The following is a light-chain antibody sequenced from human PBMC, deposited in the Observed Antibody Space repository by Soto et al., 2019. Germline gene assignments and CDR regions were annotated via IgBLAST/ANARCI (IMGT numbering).Light chain of an antibody. J-gene: IGKJ4*01. CDR3: QQSFITPPLT. CDR1: QSISTY. Sequence: DLQMTQSPSSLSASIGDRITITCRASQSISTYLNWYQQKPGKAPNLLIYGASTLQSGVPSRFXGRGSATDFTLTISSLQPEDFATYSCQQSFITPPLTFGGGTKVDIK. V-gene: IGKV1-39*01. CDR2: GAS.